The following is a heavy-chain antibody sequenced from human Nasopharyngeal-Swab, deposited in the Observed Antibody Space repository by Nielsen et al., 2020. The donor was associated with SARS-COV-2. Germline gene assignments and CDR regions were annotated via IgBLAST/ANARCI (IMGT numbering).Heavy chain of an antibody. Sequence: GGSLRLSCAASGFTFSSYDMHWVRQATGKGLEWVSAIGTAGDTYYPGSVKGRFTISRENAKNSLYLQMNSLRAGDTAVYYCARDKGFRILGIAAPGTRYGMDVWGQGTTVTVSS. CDR1: GFTFSSYD. D-gene: IGHD6-13*01. CDR2: IGTAGDT. J-gene: IGHJ6*02. V-gene: IGHV3-13*04. CDR3: ARDKGFRILGIAAPGTRYGMDV.